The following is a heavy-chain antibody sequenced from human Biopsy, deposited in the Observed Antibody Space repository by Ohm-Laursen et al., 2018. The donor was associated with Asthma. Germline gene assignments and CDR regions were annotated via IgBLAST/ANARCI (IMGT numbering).Heavy chain of an antibody. D-gene: IGHD1-14*01. Sequence: TQTLTLTGSFSGSSLSSSGANVNWIRQPPEKALEWLARIDWEEDKFYSTSLRTRLTITKGSSEDQVVLTMTNMGPVDTATYYCTRHNDYWGPGILVTVSS. CDR2: IDWEEDK. V-gene: IGHV2-70*04. CDR1: GSSLSSSGAN. CDR3: TRHNDY. J-gene: IGHJ4*02.